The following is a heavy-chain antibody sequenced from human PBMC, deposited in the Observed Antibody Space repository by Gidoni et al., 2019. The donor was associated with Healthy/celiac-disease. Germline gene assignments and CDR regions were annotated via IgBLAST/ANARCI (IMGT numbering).Heavy chain of an antibody. CDR2: IYYSGST. V-gene: IGHV4-39*01. Sequence: QLQLQESGPGLVKPSETLSLTCTVSGGSISSSSYYWGWIRQPPGKGLEWIGSIYYSGSTYYNPSLKSRVTISVDTSKNQFSLKLSSVTAADTAVYYCARLVATTLLKYGMDVWGQGTTVTVSS. J-gene: IGHJ6*02. CDR1: GGSISSSSYY. D-gene: IGHD4-17*01. CDR3: ARLVATTLLKYGMDV.